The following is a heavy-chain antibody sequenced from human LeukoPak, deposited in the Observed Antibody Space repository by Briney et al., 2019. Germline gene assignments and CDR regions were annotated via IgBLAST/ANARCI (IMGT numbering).Heavy chain of an antibody. V-gene: IGHV3-74*01. CDR2: IKGDGSHT. CDR3: VRGWDHFDFDS. D-gene: IGHD3-9*01. J-gene: IGHJ5*01. CDR1: GFTFSNYW. Sequence: GGSQRLSCAASGFTFSNYWMHWVRQAPGKGLVWVSRIKGDGSHTIYADSVKGRFTISRDNAKNTLYLQMKSLRAEDTAVYYCVRGWDHFDFDSWGQGTLVTVSS.